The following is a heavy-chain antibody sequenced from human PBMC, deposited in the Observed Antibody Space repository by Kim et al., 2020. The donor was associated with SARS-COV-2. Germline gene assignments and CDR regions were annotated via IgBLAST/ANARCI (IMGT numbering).Heavy chain of an antibody. CDR2: LWYGDAAQ. Sequence: GGSLRLSCEASGFTFRDYAMHWVRQAPGKGLEWVALLWYGDAAQYYSQSVEGRFTISRDDSKSTLYLQMNSLKVEDTAVYYCVRDAGLVVATTDSPNWFDPWGQGSLVTVSS. D-gene: IGHD2-15*01. V-gene: IGHV3-33*01. CDR1: GFTFRDYA. CDR3: VRDAGLVVATTDSPNWFDP. J-gene: IGHJ5*02.